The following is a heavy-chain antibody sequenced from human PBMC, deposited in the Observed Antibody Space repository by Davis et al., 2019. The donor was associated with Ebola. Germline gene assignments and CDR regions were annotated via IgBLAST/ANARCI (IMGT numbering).Heavy chain of an antibody. CDR2: IIPIFGTA. V-gene: IGHV1-69*13. D-gene: IGHD6-6*01. CDR3: ARDDSTPSQNGFEY. CDR1: GYSFTSYW. J-gene: IGHJ4*02. Sequence: SVKVSCKGSGYSFTSYWISWVRQAPGQGLEWMGGIIPIFGTANYAQKFQGRVTITADESTSTAYMELSSLRSEDTAVYYCARDDSTPSQNGFEYWGQGTLVTVSS.